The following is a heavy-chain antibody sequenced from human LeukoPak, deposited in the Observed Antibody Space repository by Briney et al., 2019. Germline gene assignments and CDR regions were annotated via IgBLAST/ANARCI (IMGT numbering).Heavy chain of an antibody. Sequence: SETLSLTCTVSGGSISSSSYYWGWIRQPPGRGLEWIGEINDSGRTNYNPSLKSRVTISGDTSKKQFSLKLISVTAADTAIYYCARGGLYGSSWYTLSPWGQGSLVTVSS. CDR3: ARGGLYGSSWYTLSP. CDR2: INDSGRT. J-gene: IGHJ5*02. CDR1: GGSISSSSYY. D-gene: IGHD6-13*01. V-gene: IGHV4-39*07.